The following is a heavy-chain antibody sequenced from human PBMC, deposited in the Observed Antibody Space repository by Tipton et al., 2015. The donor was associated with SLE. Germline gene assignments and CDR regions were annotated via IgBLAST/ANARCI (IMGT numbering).Heavy chain of an antibody. V-gene: IGHV4-61*02. CDR2: IYTSGST. J-gene: IGHJ4*02. Sequence: TLSLTCTVSGGSISSGSYYWGWIRQPAGKGLEWIGRIYTSGSTNYNPSLKSRVTISVDTSKNQFSLKLSSVTAADTAVYYCASGAVVSPFDYWGQGTLVTVSS. CDR1: GGSISSGSYY. CDR3: ASGAVVSPFDY. D-gene: IGHD4-23*01.